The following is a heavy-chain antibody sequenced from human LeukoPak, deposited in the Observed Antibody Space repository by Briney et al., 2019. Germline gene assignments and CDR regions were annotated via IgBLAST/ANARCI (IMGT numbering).Heavy chain of an antibody. CDR3: ARDAIAAAGHDAFGI. V-gene: IGHV3-33*01. CDR1: GFTFSSYG. J-gene: IGHJ3*02. Sequence: GGSLRLSCAASGFTFSSYGMHWVRQAPGKGLEWVTIIWYDGSNKNYADSVKGRFTISRDNSKNTLYLQMNSLRAEDTAVYYCARDAIAAAGHDAFGIWGQGTMVTVSS. CDR2: IWYDGSNK. D-gene: IGHD6-13*01.